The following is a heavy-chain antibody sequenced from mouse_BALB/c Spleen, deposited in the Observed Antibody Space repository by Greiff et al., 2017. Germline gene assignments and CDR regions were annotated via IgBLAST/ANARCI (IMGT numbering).Heavy chain of an antibody. CDR2: ISDGGSYT. J-gene: IGHJ3*01. D-gene: IGHD2-1*01. CDR1: GFTFSDYY. V-gene: IGHV5-4*02. Sequence: EVMLVESGGGLVKPGGSLKLSCAASGFTFSDYYMYWVRQTPEKRLEWVATISDGGSYTYYPDSVKGRFTISRDNAKNNLYLQMSSLKSEDTAMYYCARDDGNYETWFAYWGQGTLVTVSA. CDR3: ARDDGNYETWFAY.